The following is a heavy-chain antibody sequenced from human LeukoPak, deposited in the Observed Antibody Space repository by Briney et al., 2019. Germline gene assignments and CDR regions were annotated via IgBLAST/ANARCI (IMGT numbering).Heavy chain of an antibody. Sequence: GGSLRLSCAASGFTFSSYSMNWVRQAPGKGLEWVSSISSSSSYIYYANSVKGRFTISRDNAKNSLYLQMNSLRAEDTAVYYCARVSAFAFDPWGQGTLVTVSS. J-gene: IGHJ5*02. V-gene: IGHV3-21*01. CDR1: GFTFSSYS. CDR2: ISSSSSYI. D-gene: IGHD3-16*01. CDR3: ARVSAFAFDP.